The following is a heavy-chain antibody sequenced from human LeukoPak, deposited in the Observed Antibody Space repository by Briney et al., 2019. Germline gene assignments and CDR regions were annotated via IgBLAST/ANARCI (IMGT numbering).Heavy chain of an antibody. Sequence: GGSLRLSCAASGFTFSSYAMHWVRQAPGKGLEWVAVISYDGSNKYYADSVKGRFTISRDNSKNTLYLQMNSLRAEDTAVYYCASETGYYYDSSGYRHWGQGTLVTVSS. D-gene: IGHD3-22*01. CDR2: ISYDGSNK. CDR3: ASETGYYYDSSGYRH. V-gene: IGHV3-30-3*01. CDR1: GFTFSSYA. J-gene: IGHJ4*02.